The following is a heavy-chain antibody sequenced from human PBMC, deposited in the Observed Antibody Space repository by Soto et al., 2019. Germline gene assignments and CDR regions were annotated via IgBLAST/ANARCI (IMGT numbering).Heavy chain of an antibody. J-gene: IGHJ4*02. CDR3: AKEAAAAVDY. Sequence: GGSLRLSCAAPGFTFSSYGMHWVRQAPGKGLEWVAVISYDGSNKYYADSVKGRFTISRDNSKNTLYLQMNSLRAEDTAVYYCAKEAAAAVDYWGQGTLVTVSS. CDR1: GFTFSSYG. D-gene: IGHD6-13*01. V-gene: IGHV3-30*18. CDR2: ISYDGSNK.